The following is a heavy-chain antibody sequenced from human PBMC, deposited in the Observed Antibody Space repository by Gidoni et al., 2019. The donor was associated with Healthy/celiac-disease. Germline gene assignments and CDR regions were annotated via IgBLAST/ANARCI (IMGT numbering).Heavy chain of an antibody. D-gene: IGHD2-2*01. CDR2: ISSSSSYI. V-gene: IGHV3-21*01. Sequence: EVQLVESGGGLVKPGGSLRLSCAASGFTFSSYSMNWLRQAPGKGLEWVSSISSSSSYIYYADSVKGRFTISRDNAKNSLYLQMNSLRAEDTAVYYCARGAVVVPAAISEYFQHWGQGTLVTVSS. J-gene: IGHJ1*01. CDR1: GFTFSSYS. CDR3: ARGAVVVPAAISEYFQH.